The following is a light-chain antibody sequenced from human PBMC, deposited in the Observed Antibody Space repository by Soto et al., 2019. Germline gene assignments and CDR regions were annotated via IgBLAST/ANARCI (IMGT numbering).Light chain of an antibody. CDR3: QQYGSSGT. CDR2: GAS. Sequence: IVLTQSPGILSLSPWERATLSCRASQSVSNDFLAWYQQKPGQAPRLLIYGASTRATDVPDRFSGSGSGADFTLSISRLEPEDFAVYYCQQYGSSGTFGQGTKVDIK. J-gene: IGKJ1*01. CDR1: QSVSNDF. V-gene: IGKV3-20*01.